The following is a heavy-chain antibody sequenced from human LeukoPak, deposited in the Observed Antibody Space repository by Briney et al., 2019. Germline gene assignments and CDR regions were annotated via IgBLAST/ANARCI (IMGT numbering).Heavy chain of an antibody. CDR3: ALAARPDPRYYYYYYMDV. V-gene: IGHV3-30*02. D-gene: IGHD6-6*01. CDR1: GFTFSSYG. J-gene: IGHJ6*03. CDR2: IRYDGSNK. Sequence: GGSLRLSCAASGFTFSSYGMHWVRQAPGKGLEWVAFIRYDGSNKYYADSVKGRFTISRDNAKNSLYLQMNSLRAEDTAVYYCALAARPDPRYYYYYYMDVWGKGTTVTVSS.